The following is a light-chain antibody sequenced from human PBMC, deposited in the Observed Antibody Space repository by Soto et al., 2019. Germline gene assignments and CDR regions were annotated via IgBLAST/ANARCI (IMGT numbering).Light chain of an antibody. Sequence: ETVLTQSPATLSLSPGDRATLSCRASRRVSTYLAWYQQKVGQAPRLLIYDASNRAAGTPGRFSGSGSGTDFTLTISSLEPEDFAVYYCQQYGSSPPTWTFGQGTKVDIK. V-gene: IGKV3-11*01. CDR2: DAS. J-gene: IGKJ1*01. CDR1: RRVSTY. CDR3: QQYGSSPPTWT.